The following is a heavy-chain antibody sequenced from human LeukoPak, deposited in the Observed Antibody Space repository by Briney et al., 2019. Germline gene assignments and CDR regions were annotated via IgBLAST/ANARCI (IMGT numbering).Heavy chain of an antibody. V-gene: IGHV3-48*01. CDR1: GFTFSSYS. CDR2: ISSSSSTI. CDR3: AKKGYSSGSETFDY. J-gene: IGHJ4*02. Sequence: GGSLRLSCAASGFTFSSYSMNWVRQAPGKGLEWVSYISSSSSTIYYADSVKSRFTISRDNSKNTLYLQMNSLRAEDTAVYYCAKKGYSSGSETFDYWGQGTLVTVSS. D-gene: IGHD6-19*01.